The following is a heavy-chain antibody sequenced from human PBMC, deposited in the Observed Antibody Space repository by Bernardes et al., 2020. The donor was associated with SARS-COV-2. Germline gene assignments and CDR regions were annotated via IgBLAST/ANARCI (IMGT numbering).Heavy chain of an antibody. CDR2: IYHSGST. CDR1: GGSISSSNW. Sequence: TLSLTCAVSGGSISSSNWWSWVRQPPGKGLEWIGEIYHSGSTNYNPSLKSRVTISVDKSKNQFSLKLSSVTAADTAVYYCARDSINSGYDYVYYYYYYMDVWGKGTTVTVSS. J-gene: IGHJ6*03. CDR3: ARDSINSGYDYVYYYYYYMDV. V-gene: IGHV4-4*02. D-gene: IGHD5-12*01.